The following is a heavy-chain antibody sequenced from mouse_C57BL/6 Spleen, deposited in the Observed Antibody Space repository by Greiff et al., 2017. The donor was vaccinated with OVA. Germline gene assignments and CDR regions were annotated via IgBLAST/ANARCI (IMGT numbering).Heavy chain of an antibody. D-gene: IGHD3-2*02. CDR1: GYTFTDYN. CDR3: ARGGQLRPLYFDY. Sequence: EVQLQQSGPELVKPGASVKMSCKASGYTFTDYNMHWVKQSHGKSLEWIGYINPNNGGTSYNQKFKGKAKLTVNKSSRTAYMELRRLTSEDSAVYYCARGGQLRPLYFDYWGQGTTLTVSS. V-gene: IGHV1-22*01. CDR2: INPNNGGT. J-gene: IGHJ2*01.